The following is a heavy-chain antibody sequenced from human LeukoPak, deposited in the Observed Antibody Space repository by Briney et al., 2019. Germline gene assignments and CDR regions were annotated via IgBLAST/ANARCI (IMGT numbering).Heavy chain of an antibody. Sequence: GGSLRLSCAASGLTFRTYAMSWVRQAPGKGLEWVSSISDSGGYTFYADSVKGRFTISRDNSKNTVYLQMNSLRAEDTAVYYCAKESHSISWVYDYWGQGTLVTVSS. CDR2: ISDSGGYT. CDR1: GLTFRTYA. V-gene: IGHV3-23*01. CDR3: AKESHSISWVYDY. J-gene: IGHJ4*02. D-gene: IGHD6-13*01.